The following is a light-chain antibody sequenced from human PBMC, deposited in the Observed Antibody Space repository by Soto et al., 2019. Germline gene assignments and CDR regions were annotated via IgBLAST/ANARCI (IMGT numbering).Light chain of an antibody. CDR2: DTS. CDR1: QTLGTKY. CDR3: HHYGTSLPNT. V-gene: IGKV3-20*01. J-gene: IGKJ2*01. Sequence: EIVLTQSPGTLSLSPGERATLSCRASQTLGTKYLAWYQQKPGQAPSLLIYDTSSRATGVPDRFSCSGSGTDFTLTISRLEPEDFAVYYCHHYGTSLPNTFGQGTKLEIK.